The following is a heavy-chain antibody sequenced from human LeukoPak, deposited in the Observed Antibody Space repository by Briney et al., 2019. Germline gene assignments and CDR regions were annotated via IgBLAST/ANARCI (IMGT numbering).Heavy chain of an antibody. Sequence: GGSLRLSCVAFGFTVSSNYMSWVRQAPGKGLEWVANIKQDGSEKYYVDSVKGRFAISRDNAKNSLYLQMNSLRAEDTAVYYCARDGANVGIGDYWGQGTLVTVSS. CDR3: ARDGANVGIGDY. CDR1: GFTVSSNY. V-gene: IGHV3-7*01. D-gene: IGHD4/OR15-4a*01. J-gene: IGHJ4*02. CDR2: IKQDGSEK.